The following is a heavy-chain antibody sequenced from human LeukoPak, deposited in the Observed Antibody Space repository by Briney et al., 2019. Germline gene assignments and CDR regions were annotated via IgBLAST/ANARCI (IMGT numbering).Heavy chain of an antibody. Sequence: GGSLRLSCAASGFTSSTYDFSTYAMSWVRQAPGKGLEWVSGLSGTGLTTFYPDSVKGRFTISRGNSKNTLYLQMNSLRADDTAVYYCARGSKTAGTIYTFDYWGQGTLVTVSS. V-gene: IGHV3-23*01. D-gene: IGHD6-13*01. CDR2: LSGTGLTT. CDR3: ARGSKTAGTIYTFDY. CDR1: GFTSSTYDFSTYA. J-gene: IGHJ4*02.